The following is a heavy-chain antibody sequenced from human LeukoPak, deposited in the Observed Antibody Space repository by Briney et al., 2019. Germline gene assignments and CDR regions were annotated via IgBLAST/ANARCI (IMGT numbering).Heavy chain of an antibody. Sequence: ASVKVSCKASGYTFTSYYMHWVRQAPGQGLEWMGIINSSGGSTTYAQKFQARVTVTRDTSTSTVYMELSSLRSEDTAVYYCARAPGYCSGGSCYSGAFDIWGQGTIITVSS. CDR3: ARAPGYCSGGSCYSGAFDI. CDR1: GYTFTSYY. CDR2: INSSGGST. J-gene: IGHJ3*02. V-gene: IGHV1-46*01. D-gene: IGHD2-15*01.